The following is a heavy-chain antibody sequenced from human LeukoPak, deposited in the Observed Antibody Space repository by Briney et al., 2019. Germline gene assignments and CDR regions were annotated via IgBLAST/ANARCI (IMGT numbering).Heavy chain of an antibody. J-gene: IGHJ3*02. CDR2: IYTSGST. D-gene: IGHD3-9*01. CDR1: GGSISSYY. V-gene: IGHV4-4*07. Sequence: SETLSLTCTVSGGSISSYYWSWIRQPAGKGLEWIGRIYTSGSTNYNPSLKSRVTISVDTSKNQFSLKLSSVTAADTAVYYCARDHTNYDILTGYYISSAFDIWGRGTMVTVSS. CDR3: ARDHTNYDILTGYYISSAFDI.